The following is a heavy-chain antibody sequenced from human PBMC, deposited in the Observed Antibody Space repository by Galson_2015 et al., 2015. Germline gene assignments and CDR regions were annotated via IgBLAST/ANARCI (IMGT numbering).Heavy chain of an antibody. V-gene: IGHV3-23*01. CDR1: GFTFSSYA. Sequence: SLRLSCAASGFTFSSYAMSWVRQAPGKGLEWVSVISSSGDSTYYPDSVKGRFPISRDNSKNTLYLQMNSLRVDDTAVYYCAKDRTQGGTTFHYWCQGTLVTVSS. D-gene: IGHD1-1*01. CDR2: ISSSGDST. J-gene: IGHJ4*02. CDR3: AKDRTQGGTTFHY.